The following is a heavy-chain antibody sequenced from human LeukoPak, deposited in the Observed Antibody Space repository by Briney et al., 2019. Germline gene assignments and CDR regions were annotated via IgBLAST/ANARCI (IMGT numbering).Heavy chain of an antibody. CDR3: ARGIATRDAFDI. CDR2: IYYSGRT. CDR1: GGSIGSSSYY. J-gene: IGHJ3*02. V-gene: IGHV4-39*01. Sequence: SETLSLTCTVSGGSIGSSSYYWGCIRQPPGKGLEWIGSIYYSGRTYYNPSLKSRVTISVDTSKNQFSLKLSSVTAADTAVYYCARGIATRDAFDIWGQGTMVTVSS. D-gene: IGHD6-13*01.